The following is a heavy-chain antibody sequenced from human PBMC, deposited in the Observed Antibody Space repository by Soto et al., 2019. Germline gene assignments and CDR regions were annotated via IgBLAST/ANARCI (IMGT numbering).Heavy chain of an antibody. J-gene: IGHJ5*02. CDR3: ARKIAVTWFDP. CDR1: GYTFTSYA. D-gene: IGHD6-19*01. Sequence: ASVKVSCKASGYTFTSYAMHWVRQAPGQRLEWMGWINAGNGNTKYSQKFQGRVTITRDTSASTAYMELSSLRSEDTAVYYCARKIAVTWFDPWGPGTLVNVSS. CDR2: INAGNGNT. V-gene: IGHV1-3*01.